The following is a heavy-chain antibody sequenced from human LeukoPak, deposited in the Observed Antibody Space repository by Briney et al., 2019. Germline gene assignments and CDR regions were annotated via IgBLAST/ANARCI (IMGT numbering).Heavy chain of an antibody. CDR3: ARREGITIFGVVIPNWFDP. V-gene: IGHV4-34*01. J-gene: IGHJ5*02. CDR1: GGSFSGYY. Sequence: SETLSPTCAVCGGSFSGYYWSWIRQPPGKGLEWIGEINHSGSTNYNPSLKSRVTISVDTSKNQFSLKLSSVTAADTAVYYCARREGITIFGVVIPNWFDPWGQGTLVTVSS. CDR2: INHSGST. D-gene: IGHD3-3*01.